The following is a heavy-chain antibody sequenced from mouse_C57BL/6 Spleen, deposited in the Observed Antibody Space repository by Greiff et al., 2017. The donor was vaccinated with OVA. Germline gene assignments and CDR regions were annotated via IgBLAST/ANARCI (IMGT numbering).Heavy chain of an antibody. CDR1: GFTFSDYG. Sequence: EVQLVESGGGLVKPGGSLKLSCAASGFTFSDYGMHWVRQAPEKGLEWVAYISSGSSTIYYADTVKGRFTISRDNAKNTLFLQMTSLRSEDTAMYYCARGPNWDDWYFDVWGTGTTVTVSS. V-gene: IGHV5-17*01. D-gene: IGHD4-1*01. J-gene: IGHJ1*03. CDR3: ARGPNWDDWYFDV. CDR2: ISSGSSTI.